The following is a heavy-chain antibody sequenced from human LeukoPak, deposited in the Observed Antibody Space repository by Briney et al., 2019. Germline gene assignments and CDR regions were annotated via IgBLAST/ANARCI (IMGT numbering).Heavy chain of an antibody. CDR1: GFTFSSYS. J-gene: IGHJ4*02. CDR3: AKRRAAEVDY. V-gene: IGHV3-48*01. D-gene: IGHD6-13*01. CDR2: ISSSSSTK. Sequence: GGSLRLSCAASGFTFSSYSMNWVRQAPGKGLEWVSYISSSSSTKYYADSVKGRFTISRDNSKNTLYLQMNSLRAEDTAVYYCAKRRAAEVDYWGQGTLVIVSS.